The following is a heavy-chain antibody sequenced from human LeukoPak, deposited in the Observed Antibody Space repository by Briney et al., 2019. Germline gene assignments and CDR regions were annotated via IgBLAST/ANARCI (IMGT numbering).Heavy chain of an antibody. J-gene: IGHJ4*02. V-gene: IGHV3-23*01. CDR3: AKPPLLGATVPYS. Sequence: GGSLRLSCAASGFSVNNIYMSWVRQAPGKGLEWVSVIRGGGDSTYYADSVKDRFTVSRDNSKNTLYLQMSSLRAEDTAVYYCAKPPLLGATVPYSWDQGTLVTVSS. CDR2: IRGGGDST. CDR1: GFSVNNIY. D-gene: IGHD1-26*01.